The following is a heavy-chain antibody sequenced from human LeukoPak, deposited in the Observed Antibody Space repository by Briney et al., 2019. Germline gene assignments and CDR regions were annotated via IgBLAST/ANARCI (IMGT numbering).Heavy chain of an antibody. D-gene: IGHD3-3*01. CDR2: ISSSSSTI. J-gene: IGHJ6*02. CDR1: GFTFSSYS. CDR3: ARNPHYDFWSGYSLGPIYYYYGMDA. V-gene: IGHV3-48*01. Sequence: GGSLRLSCAVSGFTFSSYSMNWVRQAPGKRLEWVSYISSSSSTIYYADSVKGRLTISRDNAKNSLYLQMNSLRVEDTAVYYCARNPHYDFWSGYSLGPIYYYYGMDAWGQGTTVTVSS.